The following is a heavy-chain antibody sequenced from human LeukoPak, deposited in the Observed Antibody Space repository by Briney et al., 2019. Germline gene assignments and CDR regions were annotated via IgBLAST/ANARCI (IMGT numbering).Heavy chain of an antibody. CDR3: ARGLYGSATKTVRPNY. V-gene: IGHV1-2*06. D-gene: IGHD3-10*01. J-gene: IGHJ4*02. CDR1: GYTFTGYY. CDR2: INPNSGGT. Sequence: GASVKVSCKASGYTFTGYYMHWLRQAPGQGLEWMGRINPNSGGTNYAQKFQGRVTMTRDTSISTAYMELSRLRSDDTAVYYCARGLYGSATKTVRPNYWGQGTLVTVSS.